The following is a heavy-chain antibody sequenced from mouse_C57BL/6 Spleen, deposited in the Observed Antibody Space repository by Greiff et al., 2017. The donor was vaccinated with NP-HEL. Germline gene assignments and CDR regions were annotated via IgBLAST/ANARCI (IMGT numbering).Heavy chain of an antibody. CDR3: ARGESGKAWFAY. Sequence: VQLQQSGPVLVKPGASVKMSCKASGYTFTDYYMNWVKQSHGKSLEWIGVINPYNGGTSYNQKFKGKATLTVDKSSSTAYMELNSLTSEDSAVYYSARGESGKAWFAYWGQGTLVTVSA. CDR2: INPYNGGT. V-gene: IGHV1-19*01. CDR1: GYTFTDYY. J-gene: IGHJ3*01.